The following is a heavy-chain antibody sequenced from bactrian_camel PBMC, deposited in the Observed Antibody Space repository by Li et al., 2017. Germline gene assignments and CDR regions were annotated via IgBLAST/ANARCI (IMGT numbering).Heavy chain of an antibody. CDR3: AARVGTLWGNYPY. CDR2: IDTGGST. CDR1: LFTFPY. J-gene: IGHJ4*01. Sequence: VQLVESGGVLVQPGGSLRLSCASSLFTFPYMTWVRQGPGKELEWVSSIDTGGSTYYADSVKGRATISRDNAKNTVILQLNSLKTEDTAMYYCAARVGTLWGNYPYRGQGTQVTVS. D-gene: IGHD5*01. V-gene: IGHV3S10*01.